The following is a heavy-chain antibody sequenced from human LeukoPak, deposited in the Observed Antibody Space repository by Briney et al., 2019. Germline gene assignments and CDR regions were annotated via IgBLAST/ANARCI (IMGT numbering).Heavy chain of an antibody. CDR3: ARDAGYSSGPTDY. Sequence: GGSLRLSCAASGFTFSDYYMSWIRQAPGKGLEWVSHISSSGTTIYYADSVKGRFTISRDNAKNSLYLQMNSLRAEDTAVYYCARDAGYSSGPTDYWGQGTLVTVSS. D-gene: IGHD6-19*01. CDR1: GFTFSDYY. J-gene: IGHJ4*02. CDR2: ISSSGTTI. V-gene: IGHV3-11*01.